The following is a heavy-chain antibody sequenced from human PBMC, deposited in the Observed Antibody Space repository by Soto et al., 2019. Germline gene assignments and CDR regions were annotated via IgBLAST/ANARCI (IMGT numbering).Heavy chain of an antibody. D-gene: IGHD4-4*01. CDR1: GFTFRSYA. V-gene: IGHV3-23*01. J-gene: IGHJ4*02. Sequence: GGTLGLSCSASGFTFRSYAMSWVRQAPGKGLEWVSAISGSGGSTYYADSVKGRFTISRDNSKNTLYLQMNSLRAEDTAVYYCAKLETSNTDYWGQGTLVTVSS. CDR3: AKLETSNTDY. CDR2: ISGSGGST.